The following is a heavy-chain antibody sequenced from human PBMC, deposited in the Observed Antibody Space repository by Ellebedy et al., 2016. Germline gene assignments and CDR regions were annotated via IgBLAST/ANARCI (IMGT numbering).Heavy chain of an antibody. Sequence: ASVKVSCKASGYTFTNYAMNWMRQAPGQGLEWMGWINTNTGNPTYAQGFTGRFVFSLDTPVSTAYLQISSLKADDTAVDYCARDMGGDYYDSSGSPWGQGTLVTVSS. CDR1: GYTFTNYA. D-gene: IGHD3-22*01. CDR2: INTNTGNP. CDR3: ARDMGGDYYDSSGSP. V-gene: IGHV7-4-1*02. J-gene: IGHJ5*02.